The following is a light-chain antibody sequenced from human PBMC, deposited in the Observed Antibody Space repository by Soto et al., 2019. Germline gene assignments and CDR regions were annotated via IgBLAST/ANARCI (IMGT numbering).Light chain of an antibody. V-gene: IGKV1-27*01. CDR3: QKCKGAPFT. Sequence: ILMTQSPSSLSAFVGDRVTITCRASQAIANFLAWYQQKPGKVPKLLIYAASTLQSGVPSRFIGSGSGTDFTLTISGLQPEDVATYYCQKCKGAPFTFGGGTKVEIK. CDR1: QAIANF. J-gene: IGKJ4*01. CDR2: AAS.